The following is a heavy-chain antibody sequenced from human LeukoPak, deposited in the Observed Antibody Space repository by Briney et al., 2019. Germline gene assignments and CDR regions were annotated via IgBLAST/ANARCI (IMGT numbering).Heavy chain of an antibody. D-gene: IGHD2-2*01. J-gene: IGHJ3*02. Sequence: GESLKISCKGSGYSFTSCWISWVRQMPGKGLEWMGRIDPSDSYTNYSPSFQGHVTISADKSISTAYLQWSSLKASDTAMYYCARDHPYCSSTSCFGAFDIWGQGTMVTVSS. CDR3: ARDHPYCSSTSCFGAFDI. CDR1: GYSFTSCW. V-gene: IGHV5-10-1*01. CDR2: IDPSDSYT.